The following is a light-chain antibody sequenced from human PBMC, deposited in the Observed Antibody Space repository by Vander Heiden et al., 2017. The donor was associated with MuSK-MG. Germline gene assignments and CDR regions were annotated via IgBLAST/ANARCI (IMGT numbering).Light chain of an antibody. J-gene: IGKJ5*01. Sequence: EIVLTQSPGTLSLSPGERATLSCRASQRVSSSYFAWYQQKPGQAPRLLIYGASSRATGIPDRFSVSGSGTDFTLTISRLEPEDFAVYYCQQYGSSHTFGQGTRLE. CDR2: GAS. CDR3: QQYGSSHT. V-gene: IGKV3-20*01. CDR1: QRVSSSY.